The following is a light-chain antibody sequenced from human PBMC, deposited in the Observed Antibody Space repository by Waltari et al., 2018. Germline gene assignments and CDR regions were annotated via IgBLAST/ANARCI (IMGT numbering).Light chain of an antibody. CDR2: RID. CDR1: TRVVTSGYF. CDR3: LLFYGGAYV. Sequence: QTVVTQEPSLTVSPGGTVTLTCASSTRVVTSGYFPTWFQQKPGKPPRSLVYRIDNKHSWTPARFSGSLIGGKAALTLSGVQPEDEADYYCLLFYGGAYVFGTGTKVTVL. J-gene: IGLJ1*01. V-gene: IGLV7-43*01.